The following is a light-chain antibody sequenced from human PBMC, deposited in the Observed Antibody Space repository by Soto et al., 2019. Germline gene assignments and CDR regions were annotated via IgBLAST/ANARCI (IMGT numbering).Light chain of an antibody. CDR1: SGHSSYA. CDR3: QTWGTGIRGV. J-gene: IGLJ2*01. Sequence: QSVLTQSPSASASLGASVKLTCTLSSGHSSYAIAWHQQQPEKGPRYLMKLNSDGSHSKGDGIPDRFSGSSSGAERYLTISCLQSEDEADYYCQTWGTGIRGVFGGGTKLTVL. V-gene: IGLV4-69*01. CDR2: LNSDGSH.